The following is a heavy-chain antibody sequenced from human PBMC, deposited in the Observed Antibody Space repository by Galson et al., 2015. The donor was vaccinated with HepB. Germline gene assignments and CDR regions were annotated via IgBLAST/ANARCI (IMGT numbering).Heavy chain of an antibody. CDR1: GFTFSSYA. CDR2: ISYDGSNK. V-gene: IGHV3-30-3*01. CDR3: ARDWVSPVVVPAATYYYYGMDV. D-gene: IGHD2-2*01. Sequence: SLRLSCAASGFTFSSYAMYWVRQAPGKGLEWVAVISYDGSNKYYADSVKGRFTISRDNSKNTLYLQMNSLRAEDTAVYYCARDWVSPVVVPAATYYYYGMDVWGQGTTVTVSS. J-gene: IGHJ6*02.